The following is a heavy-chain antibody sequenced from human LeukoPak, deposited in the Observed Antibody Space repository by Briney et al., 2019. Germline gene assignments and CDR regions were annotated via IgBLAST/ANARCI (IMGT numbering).Heavy chain of an antibody. CDR2: ISAYNGNT. Sequence: ASVKVSCKASGYTFTSYGISWVRQAPGQGLEWMGWISAYNGNTNYAQKLQGRVTMTTDTSTSTAYMELRSLRSDDTAVYYCASFAGGFYGLGSYYNSPNDYWGQGTLVTVSS. CDR1: GYTFTSYG. D-gene: IGHD3-10*01. J-gene: IGHJ4*02. V-gene: IGHV1-18*01. CDR3: ASFAGGFYGLGSYYNSPNDY.